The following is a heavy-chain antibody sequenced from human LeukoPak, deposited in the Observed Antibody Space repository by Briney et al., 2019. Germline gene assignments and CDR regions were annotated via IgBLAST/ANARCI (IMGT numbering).Heavy chain of an antibody. Sequence: PGGSERLSCAASGFTFSTYWMHWIRQAPGKGLVWVSRINSDGSDTRYTDSVKGRFTISRDNAKNTLYLQMNSLRAEDTAVYYCATSSGYAPRDWGQGTLVTVSS. D-gene: IGHD3-22*01. CDR3: ATSSGYAPRD. CDR2: INSDGSDT. J-gene: IGHJ4*02. V-gene: IGHV3-74*01. CDR1: GFTFSTYW.